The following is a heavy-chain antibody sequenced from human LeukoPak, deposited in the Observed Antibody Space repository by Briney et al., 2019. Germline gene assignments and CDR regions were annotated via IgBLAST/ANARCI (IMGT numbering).Heavy chain of an antibody. Sequence: GESLKISCKGYGYSFTSYWTIWVRQMPGKGLEWMGRIDPSDSYTNYSPSLQGHVTISADKSISAAYLQWSNLKASDTAMYYCARARGDHYSFDYWGQGTLVTVSS. V-gene: IGHV5-10-1*01. D-gene: IGHD3-10*01. CDR2: IDPSDSYT. CDR3: ARARGDHYSFDY. J-gene: IGHJ4*02. CDR1: GYSFTSYW.